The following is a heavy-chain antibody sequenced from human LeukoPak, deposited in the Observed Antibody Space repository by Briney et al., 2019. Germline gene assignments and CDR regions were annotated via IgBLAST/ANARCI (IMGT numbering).Heavy chain of an antibody. D-gene: IGHD4-23*01. V-gene: IGHV1-69*02. Sequence: SVKVSCKASGGTFSSYTISWVRQTPGQGLEWMGRIIPILGIANYAQKFQGRVTITADKSTSTAYMELSSLRSEDTAVYYCARGIVYGGNTRYFDYWGQGALVTVSS. CDR1: GGTFSSYT. CDR2: IIPILGIA. CDR3: ARGIVYGGNTRYFDY. J-gene: IGHJ4*02.